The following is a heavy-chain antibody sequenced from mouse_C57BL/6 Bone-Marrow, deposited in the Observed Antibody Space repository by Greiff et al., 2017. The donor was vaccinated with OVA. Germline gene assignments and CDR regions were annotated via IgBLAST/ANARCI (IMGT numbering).Heavy chain of an antibody. J-gene: IGHJ2*01. D-gene: IGHD2-1*01. Sequence: QVQLQQSGPELVKPGASVKISCKASGYAFSSSWMNWVKQRPGKGLEWIGRIYPGDGDTNYNGKFKGKATLTADKSSSTAYMQLSSLTSEDSAVYCCARSEGNYYFDYWGQGTTRTVSS. CDR3: ARSEGNYYFDY. CDR1: GYAFSSSW. V-gene: IGHV1-82*01. CDR2: IYPGDGDT.